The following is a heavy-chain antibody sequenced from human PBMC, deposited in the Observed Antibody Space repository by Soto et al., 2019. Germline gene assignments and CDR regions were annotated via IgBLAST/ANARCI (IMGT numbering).Heavy chain of an antibody. CDR1: GYSISSGYY. J-gene: IGHJ4*02. CDR3: ARDRAGIAADGRDY. Sequence: SETLSLTCAVSGYSISSGYYWGWIRQPPGKGLEWIGSIYHSGSTYYNPSLKSRVTIAVYTSKNQFSLKLSSVTAADTAVYYCARDRAGIAADGRDYWGQGTLVSVSS. CDR2: IYHSGST. D-gene: IGHD6-13*01. V-gene: IGHV4-38-2*02.